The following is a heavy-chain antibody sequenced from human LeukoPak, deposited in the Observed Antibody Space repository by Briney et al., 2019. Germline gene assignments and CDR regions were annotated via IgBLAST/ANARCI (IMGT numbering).Heavy chain of an antibody. V-gene: IGHV1-69*13. J-gene: IGHJ6*02. CDR3: ASGIFGVVTGYYYYYGMDV. CDR2: IITIFGKA. CDR1: GGTFSSYA. D-gene: IGHD3-3*01. Sequence: ASVKVSCTASGGTFSSYAISWVRQAPGQGLEWMGGIITIFGKANYAQTFQGRVTITADESTSTAYMELSSLRSEDTAVYYCASGIFGVVTGYYYYYGMDVWGQGTTVTVSS.